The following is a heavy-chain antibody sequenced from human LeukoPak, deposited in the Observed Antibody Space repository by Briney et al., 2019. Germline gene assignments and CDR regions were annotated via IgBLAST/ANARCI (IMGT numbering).Heavy chain of an antibody. D-gene: IGHD2/OR15-2a*01. CDR2: IGGDGAT. J-gene: IGHJ4*02. V-gene: IGHV3-23*01. CDR3: VSFYETY. Sequence: PGGSLRLSCAASGFPFSTYTMSWVRQTPGKGLEWVSVIGGDGATYYTESVKGRFTISKDNAKNTVYLQMNSLRAEDTAVYYCVSFYETYWGRGTLVTVSS. CDR1: GFPFSTYT.